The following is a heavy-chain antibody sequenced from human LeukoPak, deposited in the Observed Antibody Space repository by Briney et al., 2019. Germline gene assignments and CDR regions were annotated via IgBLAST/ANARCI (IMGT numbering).Heavy chain of an antibody. CDR3: ARSRQLETYYYDSRGYPPFDY. CDR1: GYTFTSYG. D-gene: IGHD3-22*01. V-gene: IGHV1-18*01. J-gene: IGHJ4*02. Sequence: GASVKVSCKASGYTFTSYGISWVRQAPGHGLEWMGWFSAFNGNTNYAQKLQGRVTMTTDTSTRTAYMQLRSLRSDDTAVYYCARSRQLETYYYDSRGYPPFDYWVQGTLVTDSS. CDR2: FSAFNGNT.